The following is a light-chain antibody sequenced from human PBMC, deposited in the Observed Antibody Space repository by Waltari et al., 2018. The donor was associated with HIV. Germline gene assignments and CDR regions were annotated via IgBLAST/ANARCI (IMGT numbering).Light chain of an antibody. CDR1: SSDVGGYNY. V-gene: IGLV2-11*01. Sequence: QSALTQPRSVSGSPGQSVTISCTGTSSDVGGYNYVSWYQQHPGKAPKLMIYDVSKRPSGVPDRFSGSNSGNTASLTISGLQAEDEADYYCCSYAGSYTHVVFGGGTRL. J-gene: IGLJ2*01. CDR3: CSYAGSYTHVV. CDR2: DVS.